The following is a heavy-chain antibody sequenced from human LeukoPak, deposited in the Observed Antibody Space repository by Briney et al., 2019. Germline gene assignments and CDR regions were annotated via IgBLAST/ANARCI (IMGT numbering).Heavy chain of an antibody. J-gene: IGHJ4*02. V-gene: IGHV4-39*07. Sequence: SETLSLTCSISGGSSSSGNYYWGWIRQPPGKGLEWIGSFYSSGSTYYNPSLKSRVTISIDTSKNQFSLKLSSVTAADTAVYYCARGDSDSGNFHFDYWGQGTLVTVSS. D-gene: IGHD3-10*01. CDR2: FYSSGST. CDR3: ARGDSDSGNFHFDY. CDR1: GGSSSSGNYY.